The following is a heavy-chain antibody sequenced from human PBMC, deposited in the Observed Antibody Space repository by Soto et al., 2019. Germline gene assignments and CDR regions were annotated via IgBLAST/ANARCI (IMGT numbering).Heavy chain of an antibody. Sequence: EVQLVESGGGLVQPGGSLRLSCAASGFTFSSYWMHWVRQAPGKGLVWVSRINSDGSRTNYADSVKGRFTISRDNAKNTLYLHMNSLRAEETAVYYCARGVRGAYGLDIWGQGTMVTVSS. CDR3: ARGVRGAYGLDI. CDR2: INSDGSRT. V-gene: IGHV3-74*01. CDR1: GFTFSSYW. J-gene: IGHJ3*02. D-gene: IGHD2-21*01.